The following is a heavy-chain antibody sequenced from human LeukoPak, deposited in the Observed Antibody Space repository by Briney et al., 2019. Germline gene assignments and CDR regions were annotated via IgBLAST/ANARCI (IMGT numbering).Heavy chain of an antibody. D-gene: IGHD3-10*01. CDR2: IDTTTGNP. Sequence: ASVKVSCKASGYPFSAHFLNWVRQAPGQGLEWMGNIDTTTGNPRYAQDFTGRFVFSLDTSVSTAYLQITSLKADDTAAYYCVRGAPTPGMDYWGQGTQVTVSS. CDR1: GYPFSAHF. CDR3: VRGAPTPGMDY. J-gene: IGHJ4*02. V-gene: IGHV7-4-1*02.